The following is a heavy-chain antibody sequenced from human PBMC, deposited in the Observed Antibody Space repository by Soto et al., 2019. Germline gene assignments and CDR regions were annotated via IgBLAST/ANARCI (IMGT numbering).Heavy chain of an antibody. D-gene: IGHD3-22*01. V-gene: IGHV3-30*18. CDR1: GFTFSSYG. CDR2: ISYDGSNK. Sequence: LRLSCAASGFTFSSYGMHWVRQAPGKGLEWVAVISYDGSNKYYADSVKGRFTISRDNSKNTLYLQMNSLRAEDTAVYYCAKDRMIVGYYGMDVWGQGTTVTVSS. CDR3: AKDRMIVGYYGMDV. J-gene: IGHJ6*02.